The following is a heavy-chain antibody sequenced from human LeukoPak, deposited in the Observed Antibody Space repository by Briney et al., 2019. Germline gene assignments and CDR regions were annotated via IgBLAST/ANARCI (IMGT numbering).Heavy chain of an antibody. CDR1: GGTFSSYT. V-gene: IGHV1-69*04. J-gene: IGHJ5*02. Sequence: ASVKVFCKASGGTFSSYTISWVRQAPGQGLEWMGRIIPILGIANYAQKFQGRVTITADKPTSTAYMELSSLRSEDTAVYYCARDECSGGSCYSGLWFDPWGQGTLVTVSS. D-gene: IGHD2-15*01. CDR3: ARDECSGGSCYSGLWFDP. CDR2: IIPILGIA.